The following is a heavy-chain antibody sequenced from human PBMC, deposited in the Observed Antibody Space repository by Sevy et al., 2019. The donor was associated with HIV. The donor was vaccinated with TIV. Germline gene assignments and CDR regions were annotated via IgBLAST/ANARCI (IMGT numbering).Heavy chain of an antibody. D-gene: IGHD6-13*01. CDR2: IKQDGSEK. J-gene: IGHJ4*02. V-gene: IGHV3-7*04. CDR3: ARAIGAASSY. Sequence: GGSLRLSCAASVFTFSSYWMSWVRQAPGKGLEWVANIKQDGSEKYYVDSVKGRFTISRDNAKNSLYLQMNSLRAEDTAVYYCARAIGAASSYWGQGTLVTVSS. CDR1: VFTFSSYW.